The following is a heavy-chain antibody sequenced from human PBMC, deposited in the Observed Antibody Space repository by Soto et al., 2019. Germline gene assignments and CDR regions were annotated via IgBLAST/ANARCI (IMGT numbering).Heavy chain of an antibody. CDR1: GGSISSGGYS. CDR2: IYHSGST. Sequence: PSETLSLTCAVSGGSISSGGYSWSWIRQPPGKGLEWIGYIYHSGSTYYNPSLKSRVTISVDTSKNQFSLKLSSVTAADTTVYYCARAKSLSHIVVVTAARAFDIWGQGTMVTVSS. D-gene: IGHD2-21*02. J-gene: IGHJ3*02. CDR3: ARAKSLSHIVVVTAARAFDI. V-gene: IGHV4-30-2*01.